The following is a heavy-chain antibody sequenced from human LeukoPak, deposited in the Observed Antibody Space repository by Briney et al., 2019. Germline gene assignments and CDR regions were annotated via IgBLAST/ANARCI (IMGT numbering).Heavy chain of an antibody. D-gene: IGHD5-18*01. J-gene: IGHJ4*02. Sequence: GGSLRLSCAASGFTFSGYSMNWVRQAPGKGLDWVSSISSSSIYIYYADSVKGRFTISRDNAKNSLYLQMNSLRAEDTAVYYCARDRFRDTAMVLFDYWGQGTLVTVSS. V-gene: IGHV3-21*01. CDR3: ARDRFRDTAMVLFDY. CDR2: ISSSSIYI. CDR1: GFTFSGYS.